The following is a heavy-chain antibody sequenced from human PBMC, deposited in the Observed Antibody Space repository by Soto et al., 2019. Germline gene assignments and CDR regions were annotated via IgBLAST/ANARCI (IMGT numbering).Heavy chain of an antibody. CDR3: SRIAVSGPRTGFDY. CDR1: GGSISNSSYL. V-gene: IGHV4-39*01. D-gene: IGHD6-19*01. CDR2: VSHIGST. J-gene: IGHJ4*02. Sequence: TSETLSLTCSVSGGSISNSSYLWGWVRQPPGKGLQWIGSVSHIGSTNYIPSLKSRLTISVGTSKTQSSLRLDSVTAADTAVYYCSRIAVSGPRTGFDYWGQGILVTVSS.